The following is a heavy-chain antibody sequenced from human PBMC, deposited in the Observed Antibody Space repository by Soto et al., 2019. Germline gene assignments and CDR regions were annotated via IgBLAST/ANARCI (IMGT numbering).Heavy chain of an antibody. V-gene: IGHV4-39*01. Sequence: QLQLQESGPGLVKPSETLSLTCIVSGGSISSSTYYWGWIRQPPGKGLEWIGSIYYSGRTYYNPSLKRRLTISVDTSKDQCSLKLSSGTAADTAVYYCVRVTLSSTWSNSWFDPWGQGTLVTVSS. CDR3: VRVTLSSTWSNSWFDP. J-gene: IGHJ5*02. CDR2: IYYSGRT. D-gene: IGHD6-13*01. CDR1: GGSISSSTYY.